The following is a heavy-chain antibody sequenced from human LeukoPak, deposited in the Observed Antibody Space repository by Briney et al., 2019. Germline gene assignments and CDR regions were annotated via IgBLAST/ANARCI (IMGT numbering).Heavy chain of an antibody. CDR2: INAGSGDT. V-gene: IGHV1-3*01. Sequence: ASVKVSCKTSGYTFTTYPIHWVRQAPGQRLEWMGWINAGSGDTKYSQNFQGRVTVTRDTSTSTVHMELSGLRSEDTAVYYCARDQEAFDYWGQGTLVTVSS. CDR3: ARDQEAFDY. J-gene: IGHJ4*02. CDR1: GYTFTTYP.